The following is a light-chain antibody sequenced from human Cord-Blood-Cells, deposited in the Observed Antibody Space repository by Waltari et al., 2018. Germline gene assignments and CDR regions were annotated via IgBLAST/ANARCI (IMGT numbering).Light chain of an antibody. Sequence: QSSLTQPASLSGSRGQSLPLSCPATSSDAGAYNYVSWSQQYPGKAPKLMIYDVSTRPSGVSNRFSGSKSGNTACLTISGLQAEDEADYYYSSDTSSRVFGGGSKLTVL. J-gene: IGLJ3*02. CDR2: DVS. CDR1: SSDAGAYNY. V-gene: IGLV2-14*01. CDR3: SSDTSSRV.